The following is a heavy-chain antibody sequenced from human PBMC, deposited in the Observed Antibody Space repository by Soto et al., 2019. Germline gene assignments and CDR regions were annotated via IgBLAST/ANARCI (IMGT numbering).Heavy chain of an antibody. J-gene: IGHJ6*02. D-gene: IGHD6-13*01. CDR2: ISGSGGST. Sequence: GGSLRLSCAASGFTFSSYAMSWVRQGPGKGLEWVSAISGSGGSTYYADSVKGRFTISRDNSKNTLYLQMNSLRAEDTAVYYCAKDSSSSQKDDYYYYYGMDVWGQGTTVTVSS. V-gene: IGHV3-23*01. CDR1: GFTFSSYA. CDR3: AKDSSSSQKDDYYYYYGMDV.